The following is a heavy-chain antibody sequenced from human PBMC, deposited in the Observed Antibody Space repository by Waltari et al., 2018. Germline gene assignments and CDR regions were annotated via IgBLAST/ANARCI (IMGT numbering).Heavy chain of an antibody. CDR3: VGQSINVVFDS. CDR2: IYRDGST. Sequence: QVQLQESGPGLVKPSGTLSLTCAVPGASISSRDWWSWVRQPPGKGLEWLGEIYRDGSTLYNPSLRGRVTISGDQTNNLFSLKVTSMTAADTAVYYCVGQSINVVFDSWGPGTLVTVSS. J-gene: IGHJ4*02. V-gene: IGHV4-4*02. CDR1: GASISSRDW. D-gene: IGHD2-21*01.